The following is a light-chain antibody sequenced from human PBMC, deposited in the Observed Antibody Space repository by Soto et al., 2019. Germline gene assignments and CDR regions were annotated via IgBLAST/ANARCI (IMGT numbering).Light chain of an antibody. Sequence: QSALTQPASVSGSPGQSITISCTGTSSDVGGYNYVSWYQQHPGKAPKLMVYEVSNRPSGVSNRFSGFKSGNTASLTISGLQTDDEADYYCSSYTSSATWVFGGGTKLTVL. V-gene: IGLV2-14*03. CDR2: EVS. CDR1: SSDVGGYNY. CDR3: SSYTSSATWV. J-gene: IGLJ3*02.